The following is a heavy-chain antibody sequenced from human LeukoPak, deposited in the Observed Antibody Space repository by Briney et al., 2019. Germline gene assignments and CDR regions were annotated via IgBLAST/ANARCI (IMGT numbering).Heavy chain of an antibody. V-gene: IGHV4-34*01. CDR3: ASKSYYYDSSGYRK. J-gene: IGHJ4*02. CDR2: INHSGST. CDR1: GGSFSGYY. Sequence: SETLSLTCAVYGGSFSGYYWSWIRQPPGKGLEWIGEINHSGSTNYNPSLKSRVTISVDTSKNQFSLKLSSVTAADTAVYYCASKSYYYDSSGYRKWGQGTLVTVSS. D-gene: IGHD3-22*01.